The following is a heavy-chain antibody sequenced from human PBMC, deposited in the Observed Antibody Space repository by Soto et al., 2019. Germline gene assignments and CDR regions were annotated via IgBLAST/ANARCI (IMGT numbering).Heavy chain of an antibody. Sequence: QLQLQESGSGPVEPSQTLSLTCAVSGDSISGPYSWTWIRQPPGKGLEWIGYVYPSGNTYYNSSLNSRVTISVDQSKNQFSLRLASVTAADTAVYFCARVDSKAFGRGVFDLWGQGTLVTVSS. V-gene: IGHV4-30-2*01. CDR3: ARVDSKAFGRGVFDL. CDR2: VYPSGNT. D-gene: IGHD3-9*01. J-gene: IGHJ1*01. CDR1: GDSISGPYS.